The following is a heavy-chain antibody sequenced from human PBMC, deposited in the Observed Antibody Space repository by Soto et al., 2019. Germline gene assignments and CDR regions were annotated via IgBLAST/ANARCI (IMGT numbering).Heavy chain of an antibody. CDR2: IIPILGTA. V-gene: IGHV1-69*01. Sequence: QVQLVQSGAEVKKPGSSVKVSCKASGGTFSSYAISWVRQAPGQGLEWVGGIIPILGTANYAQKFQGRVTITADESTSTAYMELSSRRSEYTFVYYCAREGFGERRFDYWGQGTLVSVSS. CDR3: AREGFGERRFDY. J-gene: IGHJ4*02. CDR1: GGTFSSYA. D-gene: IGHD3-10*01.